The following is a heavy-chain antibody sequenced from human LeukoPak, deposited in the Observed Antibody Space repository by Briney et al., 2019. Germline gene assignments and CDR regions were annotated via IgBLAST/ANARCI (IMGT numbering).Heavy chain of an antibody. V-gene: IGHV3-48*04. CDR2: ISSSGNTI. CDR1: GFTFSSYS. D-gene: IGHD1-26*01. CDR3: VGIFPGDYFDY. J-gene: IGHJ4*02. Sequence: PGGSLRLSCAASGFTFSSYSMNWVRQAPGKGLEWVSYISSSGNTIYYADSVTGRFTISRDNAKNSLSLQMNSLTAEDTAVYYCVGIFPGDYFDYWGQGTMVTVSS.